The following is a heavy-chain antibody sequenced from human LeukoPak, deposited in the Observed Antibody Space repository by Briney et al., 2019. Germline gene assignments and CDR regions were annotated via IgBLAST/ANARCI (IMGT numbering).Heavy chain of an antibody. CDR3: ENAVNGGIRLLFRFDH. CDR1: VFPYQSYG. Sequence: GGSLRLSCAPLVFPYQSYGLHGLRQAPGKGLEWVAFIRYDGSNKFYADSVKGRFTISRDNSKNTLYLQMNSLRVEDTGVYYCENAVNGGIRLLFRFDHRGEGTLVTVSS. V-gene: IGHV3-30*02. CDR2: IRYDGSNK. D-gene: IGHD2-15*01. J-gene: IGHJ4*02.